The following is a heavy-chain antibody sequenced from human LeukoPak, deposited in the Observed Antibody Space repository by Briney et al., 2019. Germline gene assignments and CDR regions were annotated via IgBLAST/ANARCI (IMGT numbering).Heavy chain of an antibody. CDR2: IWYDGSNK. V-gene: IGHV3-33*06. J-gene: IGHJ5*02. CDR3: AKDELKSGSGSSNWFDP. Sequence: PGRSLRLSCAASGFTFSSYGMHWVRQAPGKGLEWVAVIWYDGSNKYYADSVKGRFTISRDNSKNTLYLQMNSLRAEDTAVYYCAKDELKSGSGSSNWFDPWGQGTLVTVSS. CDR1: GFTFSSYG. D-gene: IGHD3-10*01.